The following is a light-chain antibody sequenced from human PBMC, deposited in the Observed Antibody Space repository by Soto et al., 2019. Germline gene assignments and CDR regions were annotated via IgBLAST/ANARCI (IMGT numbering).Light chain of an antibody. J-gene: IGLJ2*01. CDR2: DVT. Sequence: QSALTQPRSVSGSPGQSVTISCTGTSSNVGGYNYVSWYQHHPGKVPKLLIYDVTERPSGVPDRFSGYKSGNTASLTISGRQADDEAYYYCCSYAGTYSWLFGGGTKLTVL. CDR1: SSNVGGYNY. CDR3: CSYAGTYSWL. V-gene: IGLV2-11*01.